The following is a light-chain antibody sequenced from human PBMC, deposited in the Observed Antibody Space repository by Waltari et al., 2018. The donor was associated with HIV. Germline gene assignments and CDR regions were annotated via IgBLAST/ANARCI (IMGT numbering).Light chain of an antibody. Sequence: YELTQAPSVSVAPGHTARIICVGNNTGWKSGLWYRQKAGQAPTVGVHHDSDRRSEIPARFSGSNSENTATLTISGVEAGDEADYYCQVWDTFSEHRVFGGGTKLTVL. J-gene: IGLJ3*02. CDR1: NTGWKS. CDR3: QVWDTFSEHRV. CDR2: HDS. V-gene: IGLV3-21*02.